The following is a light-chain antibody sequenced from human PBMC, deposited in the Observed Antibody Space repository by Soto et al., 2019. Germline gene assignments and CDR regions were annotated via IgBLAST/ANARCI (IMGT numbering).Light chain of an antibody. Sequence: QSALTQPASGSGSRGQSITISCTGTSSDVGGYNFVSWYQQHPGKAPKFMIYEVINRPSGVSNRFSGSKSGNTASLTISGLQAEDDADYYCSSYTNNKTWVFGGGNKLTVL. CDR3: SSYTNNKTWV. J-gene: IGLJ3*02. V-gene: IGLV2-14*01. CDR1: SSDVGGYNF. CDR2: EVI.